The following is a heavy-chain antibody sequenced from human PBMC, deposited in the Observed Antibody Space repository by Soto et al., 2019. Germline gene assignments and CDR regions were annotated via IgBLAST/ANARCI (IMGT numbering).Heavy chain of an antibody. CDR1: GGSISSSSYY. CDR2: IYYSGST. J-gene: IGHJ5*02. Sequence: PSETLSLTCTVSGGSISSSSYYWGWIRQPPGKGLEWIGSIYYSGSTYYNPSLKCRVTISVDTSKNPFSLKLSSVTAADTAVYYCARGRVDTAMSWFDPWGQGTLVTVSS. V-gene: IGHV4-39*01. D-gene: IGHD5-18*01. CDR3: ARGRVDTAMSWFDP.